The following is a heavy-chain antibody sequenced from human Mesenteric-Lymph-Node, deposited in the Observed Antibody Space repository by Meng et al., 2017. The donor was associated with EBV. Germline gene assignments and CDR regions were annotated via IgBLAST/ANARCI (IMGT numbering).Heavy chain of an antibody. CDR3: VRGPWNN. Sequence: VQVLECGGGLIHPGGSLRLSCAASGFIVSGHYMSWVRQAPGKGLEWVSVIYTDGSTYYADSVKGRFTISRDNSKNTLFIQMNNLRVDDTAVYYCVRGPWNNWGQGTLVTVSS. D-gene: IGHD1/OR15-1a*01. CDR1: GFIVSGHY. CDR2: IYTDGST. J-gene: IGHJ4*02. V-gene: IGHV3-53*01.